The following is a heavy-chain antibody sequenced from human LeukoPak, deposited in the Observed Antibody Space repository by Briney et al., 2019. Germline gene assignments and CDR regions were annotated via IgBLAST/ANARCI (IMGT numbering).Heavy chain of an antibody. J-gene: IGHJ4*02. D-gene: IGHD6-6*01. CDR2: ISYEGSLK. Sequence: GGSLRPSCAASGFTFTLSSYGMHWVRQAPGKGLEWVAVISYEGSLKYYADSVKGRFTISRDTSKNMLYLQMNSLRAEDTAVYYCSRYNTSSWDYWGQGTLVTVSS. V-gene: IGHV3-33*01. CDR1: GFTFTLSSYG. CDR3: SRYNTSSWDY.